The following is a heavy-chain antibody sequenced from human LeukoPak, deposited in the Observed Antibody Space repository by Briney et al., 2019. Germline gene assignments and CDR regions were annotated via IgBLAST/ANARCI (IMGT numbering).Heavy chain of an antibody. Sequence: PGGSLRLSCAASGFTFSNHGMNWVRQAPGKGLEWVSYISSSGSTIYYADSVKGRFTISRDNAKNSLYLQMNSLRAEDTAVYYCAEHGITMIGGVWGKGTTVTIST. V-gene: IGHV3-48*04. CDR1: GFTFSNHG. CDR2: ISSSGSTI. CDR3: AEHGITMIGGV. J-gene: IGHJ6*04. D-gene: IGHD3-10*02.